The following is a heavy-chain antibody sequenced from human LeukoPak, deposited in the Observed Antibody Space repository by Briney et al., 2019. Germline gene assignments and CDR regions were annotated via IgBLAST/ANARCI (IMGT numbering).Heavy chain of an antibody. CDR3: AKAISSSWYIFDY. J-gene: IGHJ4*02. CDR1: GFTFSSYA. D-gene: IGHD6-13*01. CDR2: ISGSGGTV. Sequence: PGGSLRLSCAASGFTFSSYAMSWVRQAPGKGLEWVSAISGSGGTVYYADSVKGRFTISRDNSKNTLYLQMYSLRAEDTAVYYCAKAISSSWYIFDYWGQGTLVTVSS. V-gene: IGHV3-23*01.